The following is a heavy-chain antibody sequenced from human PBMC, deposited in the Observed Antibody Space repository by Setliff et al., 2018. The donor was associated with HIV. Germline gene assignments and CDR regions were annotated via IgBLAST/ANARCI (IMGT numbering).Heavy chain of an antibody. CDR1: GGSINNHY. J-gene: IGHJ6*02. CDR2: IYISGTT. CDR3: ARRSIVGVTRGFYYYGLDV. D-gene: IGHD1-26*01. Sequence: SETLSLTCTVSGGSINNHYWYWIRQPPGKGLGWIGYIYISGTTNYNPSLKNRVTMSLDTSKTQVSLRLTSVTAADTAVYYCARRSIVGVTRGFYYYGLDVWGQGTKVTVSS. V-gene: IGHV4-4*09.